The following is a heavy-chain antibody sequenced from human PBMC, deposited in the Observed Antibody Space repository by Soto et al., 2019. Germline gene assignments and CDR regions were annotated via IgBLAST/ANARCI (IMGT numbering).Heavy chain of an antibody. CDR1: GFTFSSYG. D-gene: IGHD1-20*01. J-gene: IGHJ5*02. Sequence: PGGSLRLSCAASGFTFSSYGMHWVRQAAGKGLEWVAVISYDGSNKYYADSVKGRFTISRDNAKKPLYRQMNSLRAEDTALYYCATTRDLGKCGNNCPGNSQSDPWGQGTLVNVSS. CDR3: ATTRDLGKCGNNCPGNSQSDP. CDR2: ISYDGSNK. V-gene: IGHV3-30-3*01.